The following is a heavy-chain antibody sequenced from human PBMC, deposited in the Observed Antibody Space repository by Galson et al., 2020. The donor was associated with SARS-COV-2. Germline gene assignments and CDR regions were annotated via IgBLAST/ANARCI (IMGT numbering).Heavy chain of an antibody. Sequence: GGSLRLSCAASGFTFSSYSMNWVRQAPGKGLEWVSSISSSSSYIYYADSVKGRFTISRDNAKNSLYLQMNSLRAEDTAVYYCARRGSSGWYRVGAFDIWGQGTMVTVSS. CDR1: GFTFSSYS. CDR3: ARRGSSGWYRVGAFDI. V-gene: IGHV3-21*01. D-gene: IGHD6-19*01. J-gene: IGHJ3*02. CDR2: ISSSSSYI.